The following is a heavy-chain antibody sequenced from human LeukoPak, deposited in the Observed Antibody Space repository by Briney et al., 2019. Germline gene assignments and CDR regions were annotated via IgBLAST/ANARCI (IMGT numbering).Heavy chain of an antibody. CDR3: TRENSVDAFDI. D-gene: IGHD5/OR15-5a*01. V-gene: IGHV3-49*05. CDR1: GFTFGDYA. CDR2: IRSKAYGGTT. J-gene: IGHJ3*02. Sequence: NPGGSLRLSCTASGFTFGDYAMSWFRQAPGKGLEWVGFIRSKAYGGTTEYAASVKGRFTISRDDSKSIAYLQMNSLKTEDTAVYYCTRENSVDAFDIWGQGTMVTVSS.